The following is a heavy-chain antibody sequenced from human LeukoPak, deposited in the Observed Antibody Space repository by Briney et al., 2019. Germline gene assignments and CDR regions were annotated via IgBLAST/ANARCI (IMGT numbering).Heavy chain of an antibody. J-gene: IGHJ6*03. CDR1: GYAISSGYF. CDR3: ARGASGSTYYYYYYMDV. V-gene: IGHV4-38-2*02. Sequence: PSETLSLTCSVSGYAISSGYFWGWIRQPPGKGLEWIGTIYHSGSTYYNPSLKSRVTISVDTSKNQFSLKLSSVTAADTAVYYCARGASGSTYYYYYYMDVWGKGTTVTVSS. D-gene: IGHD1-26*01. CDR2: IYHSGST.